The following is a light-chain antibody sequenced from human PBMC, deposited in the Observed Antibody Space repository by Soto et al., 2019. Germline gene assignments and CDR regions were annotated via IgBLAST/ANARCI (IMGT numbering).Light chain of an antibody. CDR3: QQYGSSSWT. CDR1: QSVSSSY. V-gene: IGKV3-20*01. Sequence: ELVLTQSPATLSLSPGERATLSCRASQSVSSSYLAWYQQQPGQAPRLLIYGASSRATGIPDRFSGSGSGTDFTLTISRLEPEDFAVYYCQQYGSSSWTFGQGTKVDIK. J-gene: IGKJ1*01. CDR2: GAS.